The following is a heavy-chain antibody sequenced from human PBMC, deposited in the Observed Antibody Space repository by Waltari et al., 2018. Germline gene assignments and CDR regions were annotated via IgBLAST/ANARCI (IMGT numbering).Heavy chain of an antibody. J-gene: IGHJ4*02. D-gene: IGHD7-27*01. CDR3: ARGGWGFYLDD. V-gene: IGHV3-21*02. Sequence: EVLLVESGGGLVKPGGSLRLSCAASAFTFSIYSMNWVRQAPGKGLEWVSSISSSVSYTHYVDSVKGRFTISRDNAKNSLYLQMNTLRAEDTAVYYCARGGWGFYLDDWGQGTLVTSSS. CDR1: AFTFSIYS. CDR2: ISSSVSYT.